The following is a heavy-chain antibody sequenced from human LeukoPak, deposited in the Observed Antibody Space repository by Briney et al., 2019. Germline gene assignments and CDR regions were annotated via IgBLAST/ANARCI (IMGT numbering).Heavy chain of an antibody. J-gene: IGHJ3*02. CDR1: GGSFSGYY. V-gene: IGHV4-34*01. CDR2: INHSGST. Sequence: SETLSLTCAVYGGSFSGYYWSWIRQPPGKGLEWIGEINHSGSTNYNPSLKSRVTISVDTSKNQFSLKLSSVTAADTAVYYCARVNDSSGYYAFDIWGQGTMVTVSS. D-gene: IGHD3-22*01. CDR3: ARVNDSSGYYAFDI.